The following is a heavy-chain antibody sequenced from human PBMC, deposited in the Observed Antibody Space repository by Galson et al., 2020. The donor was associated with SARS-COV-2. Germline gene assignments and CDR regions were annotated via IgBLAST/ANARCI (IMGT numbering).Heavy chain of an antibody. V-gene: IGHV4-38-2*01. CDR1: GYSVSTTNY. J-gene: IGHJ2*01. D-gene: IGHD2-21*02. Sequence: SETLSLTCAVSGYSVSTTNYWGWVRLAPGKGLEWIGSIYPNGRTYYNPSLESRVTISVDTSRNQFSLTLASVTAADTAFYYCARQGVNMIVLVTVPGWFFD. CDR2: IYPNGRT. CDR3: ARQGVNMIVLVTVPGWFFD.